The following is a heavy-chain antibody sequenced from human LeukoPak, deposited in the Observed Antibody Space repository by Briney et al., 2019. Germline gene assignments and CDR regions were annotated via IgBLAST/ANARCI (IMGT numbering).Heavy chain of an antibody. V-gene: IGHV4-31*03. CDR3: ARAGWFSTTWHFDY. D-gene: IGHD6-19*01. J-gene: IGHJ4*02. Sequence: PSETLSLTCSVSGGSISGAYYWSWIRQHPGKGLEYFGYIYYSGTTYYNPSLQSRVTISVDTSKNQFSLKLNSVTAADTAVYYCARAGWFSTTWHFDYWGQGILVTVSS. CDR1: GGSISGAYY. CDR2: IYYSGTT.